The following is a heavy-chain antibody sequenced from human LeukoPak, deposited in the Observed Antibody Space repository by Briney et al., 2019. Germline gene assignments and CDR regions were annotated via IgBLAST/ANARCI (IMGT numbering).Heavy chain of an antibody. D-gene: IGHD6-19*01. V-gene: IGHV3-30*04. CDR1: GFTFTTYA. Sequence: PGGSLRLSCAASGFTFTTYAMHWVRQAPGKGLEWVALISYDGSYKYYADSVKGRFTISRDNSKTTLFLQMNSLRAEDTAIYYCARRESSGWYVDYWGQGTLVTVSS. J-gene: IGHJ4*02. CDR2: ISYDGSYK. CDR3: ARRESSGWYVDY.